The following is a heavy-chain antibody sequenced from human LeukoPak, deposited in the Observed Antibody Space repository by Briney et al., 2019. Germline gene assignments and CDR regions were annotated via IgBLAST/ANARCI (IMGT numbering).Heavy chain of an antibody. D-gene: IGHD1-1*01. CDR1: GGSISSGGYS. Sequence: PSQTLSLTCAVSGGSISSGGYSWSWIRQPPGKGLEWIGYIYHSGSTYYNPSLKSRVTISVDRSKNQFSLKLSSVTAADTAVYYCARALTYKRQGEYFQHWGQGTLVTVSS. J-gene: IGHJ1*01. V-gene: IGHV4-30-2*01. CDR3: ARALTYKRQGEYFQH. CDR2: IYHSGST.